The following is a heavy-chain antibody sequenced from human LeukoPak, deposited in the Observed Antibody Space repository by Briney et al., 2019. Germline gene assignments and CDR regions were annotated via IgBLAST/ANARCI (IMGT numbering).Heavy chain of an antibody. CDR2: IYYSGST. V-gene: IGHV4-59*01. CDR1: GGSISSYY. J-gene: IGHJ4*02. CDR3: ARETAEGGGYFDY. Sequence: SETLSLTCTVSGGSISSYYWSWIRQPPGKGLEWIGYIYYSGSTNYNPSLKSRVTISVDTSKNQFSLKLSSVTTADTAVYYCARETAEGGGYFDYWGQGTLVTVSS. D-gene: IGHD3-16*01.